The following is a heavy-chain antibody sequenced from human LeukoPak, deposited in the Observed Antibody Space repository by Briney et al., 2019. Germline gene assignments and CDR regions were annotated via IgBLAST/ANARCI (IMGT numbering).Heavy chain of an antibody. V-gene: IGHV3-9*01. CDR1: GFTFDDYA. CDR2: ISWNSGSI. J-gene: IGHJ4*02. Sequence: GRSLRLSCAASGFTFDDYAMHWVRQAPGKGLEWVSGISWNSGSIGYADSVKGRFTISRDNAKNSLYLRMNSLRAEDTALYYCEKGSRKEGAGPLDYGGRETLATVSS. CDR3: EKGSRKEGAGPLDY. D-gene: IGHD3-16*01.